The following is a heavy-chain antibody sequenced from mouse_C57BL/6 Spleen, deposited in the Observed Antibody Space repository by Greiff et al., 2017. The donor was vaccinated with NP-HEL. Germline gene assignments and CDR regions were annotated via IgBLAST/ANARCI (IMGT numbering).Heavy chain of an antibody. Sequence: VQLQESGAELVKPGASVKLSCKASGYTFTSYWMHWVKQRPGQGLEWIGMIHPNSGSTNYNEKFKSKATLTVDKSSSTAYMQLSSLTSEDSAVYYCASAYGSSYGWYFDVWGTGTTVTVSS. CDR1: GYTFTSYW. J-gene: IGHJ1*03. V-gene: IGHV1-64*01. D-gene: IGHD1-1*01. CDR2: IHPNSGST. CDR3: ASAYGSSYGWYFDV.